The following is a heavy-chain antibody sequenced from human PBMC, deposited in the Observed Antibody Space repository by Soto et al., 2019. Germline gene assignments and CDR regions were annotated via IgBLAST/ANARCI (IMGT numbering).Heavy chain of an antibody. CDR3: ARLFGVVIFSGFDY. J-gene: IGHJ4*02. D-gene: IGHD3-3*01. V-gene: IGHV3-48*01. CDR1: GFTFSSYS. Sequence: EVQRVESGGGLVQPGGSLRLSCAASGFTFSSYSMNWVRQAPGKGLEWVSYISSSSSTIYYADSGKGRFTISRDNAKNSLYLQMNSLRAEDTAVYYCARLFGVVIFSGFDYWGQGTLVTVSS. CDR2: ISSSSSTI.